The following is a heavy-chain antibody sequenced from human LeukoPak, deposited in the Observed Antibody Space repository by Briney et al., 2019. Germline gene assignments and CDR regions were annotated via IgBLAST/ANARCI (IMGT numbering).Heavy chain of an antibody. J-gene: IGHJ4*02. CDR3: AADTPVPLAQIDY. Sequence: GGSLRLSCAVSGFTYTNAWMNWVRQAPGKGLEWVGRVRAKTDGGTTEYAAPVKGRFSISRDDSTNTVYLQMNSLITEDTAIYYCAADTPVPLAQIDYWGQGALVTVSS. D-gene: IGHD2/OR15-2a*01. CDR1: GFTYTNAW. CDR2: VRAKTDGGTT. V-gene: IGHV3-15*01.